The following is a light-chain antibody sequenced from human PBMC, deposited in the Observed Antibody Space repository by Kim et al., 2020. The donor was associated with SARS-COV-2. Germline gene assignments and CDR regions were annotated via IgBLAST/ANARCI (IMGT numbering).Light chain of an antibody. CDR1: ISDVGGYNY. CDR3: SSYTSSSTLVV. V-gene: IGLV2-14*03. CDR2: DVS. J-gene: IGLJ2*01. Sequence: QSALTQPASVSGSPGQSITISCTGTISDVGGYNYVSWYQQHPGKAPKLMIYDVSNRPSGVSNRFSGSKSGNTASLTISGLQAEDEADYYCSSYTSSSTLVVFGGGTQLTVL.